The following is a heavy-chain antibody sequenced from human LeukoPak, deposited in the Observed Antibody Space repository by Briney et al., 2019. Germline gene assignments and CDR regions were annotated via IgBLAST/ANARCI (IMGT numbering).Heavy chain of an antibody. J-gene: IGHJ4*02. Sequence: SETLSLTCTVSGRSISSSSYYWGWIRQPPGKGLEWIGGIYYSGNTYYNPSLKSRVTISVDTSKNQFSLKLSSVTAADTAVYYCARVSGGATEYFDYWGQGTLVTVSS. D-gene: IGHD1-26*01. V-gene: IGHV4-39*07. CDR1: GRSISSSSYY. CDR3: ARVSGGATEYFDY. CDR2: IYYSGNT.